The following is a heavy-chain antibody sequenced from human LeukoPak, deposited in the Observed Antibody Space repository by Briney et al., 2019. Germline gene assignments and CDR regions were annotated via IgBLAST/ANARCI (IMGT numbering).Heavy chain of an antibody. CDR1: GGTFSSYA. D-gene: IGHD3-10*01. J-gene: IGHJ6*03. CDR3: ARDGGEVRGFYYYMDV. CDR2: IIPIFGTA. Sequence: GAPVKVSCKASGGTFSSYAISWVRQAPGQGLEWMGGIIPIFGTANYAQKFQGRVTITADKSTSTAYMELSSLRSEDTAVYYCARDGGEVRGFYYYMDVWGKGTTVTVSS. V-gene: IGHV1-69*06.